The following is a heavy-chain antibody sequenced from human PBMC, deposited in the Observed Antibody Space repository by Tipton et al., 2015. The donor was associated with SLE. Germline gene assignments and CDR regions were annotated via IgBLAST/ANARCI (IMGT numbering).Heavy chain of an antibody. D-gene: IGHD3-16*01. CDR3: ARVQAYEGFDP. V-gene: IGHV4-31*03. Sequence: TLSLTCTVSGDSINSVGYYWTWIRQHPRRGLEWIGSIYYRGSTSYNPSLESRVTISLDTSKNQFSLKMTSVSAADTAVYYCARVQAYEGFDPWGQGTLVTVSS. CDR2: IYYRGST. CDR1: GDSINSVGYY. J-gene: IGHJ5*02.